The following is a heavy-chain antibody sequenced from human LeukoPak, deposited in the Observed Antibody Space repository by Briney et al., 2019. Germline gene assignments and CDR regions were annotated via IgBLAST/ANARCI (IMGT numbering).Heavy chain of an antibody. CDR2: IQFDGNGE. CDR1: GFTFSSYG. D-gene: IGHD1-26*01. V-gene: IGHV3-30*02. J-gene: IGHJ4*02. CDR3: AKGLGYYSDY. Sequence: GSLRLSCAASGFTFSSYGMHWVRQAPGTGLEWVAFIQFDGNGEYYADSVKGRFTISRDNSKNTLFLQMHSLRPEDTALYYCAKGLGYYSDYWGQGTLVTVSS.